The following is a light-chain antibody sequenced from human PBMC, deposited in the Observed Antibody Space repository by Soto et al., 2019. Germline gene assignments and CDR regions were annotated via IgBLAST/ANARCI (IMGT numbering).Light chain of an antibody. CDR2: AAS. CDR1: QTISSSL. Sequence: EIVLTQSPGTLSLSPGERATVSCRASQTISSSLLAWFQQKPGQAPRLLIYAASTRATGIPDRFSGSGSGTDFTLTIRSLEPEDFAVYFCQQRSSWPPITFGQGTRLEIK. V-gene: IGKV3D-20*02. CDR3: QQRSSWPPIT. J-gene: IGKJ5*01.